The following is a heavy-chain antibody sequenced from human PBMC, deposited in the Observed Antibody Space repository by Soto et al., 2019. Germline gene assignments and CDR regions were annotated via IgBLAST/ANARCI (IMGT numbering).Heavy chain of an antibody. CDR2: IYYSGST. Sequence: QLQLQESGPGLVKPSETLSLTCTVSGGSISSSSYYWGWIRQPPGKGLEWIGSIYYSGSTYYNPSLKSRVTISVDTSKNQFSLKLSSVTAADTAVYYCARHYRQYYDILTGSILDYWGQGTLVTVSS. V-gene: IGHV4-39*01. CDR1: GGSISSSSYY. D-gene: IGHD3-9*01. J-gene: IGHJ4*02. CDR3: ARHYRQYYDILTGSILDY.